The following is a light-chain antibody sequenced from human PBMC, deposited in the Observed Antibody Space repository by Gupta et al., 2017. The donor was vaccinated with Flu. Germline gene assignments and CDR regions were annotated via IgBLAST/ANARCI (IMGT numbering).Light chain of an antibody. Sequence: TAPRTCTGNSYNGGHEGAVWLQQHQGHPPKLLSHKNNNRPSGISERVSASRSVSTTSLTITGLQPEDEADYYCSAWDDSLDVWVFGGGTKLTVL. CDR1: SYNGGHEG. CDR2: KNN. J-gene: IGLJ3*02. V-gene: IGLV10-54*04. CDR3: SAWDDSLDVWV.